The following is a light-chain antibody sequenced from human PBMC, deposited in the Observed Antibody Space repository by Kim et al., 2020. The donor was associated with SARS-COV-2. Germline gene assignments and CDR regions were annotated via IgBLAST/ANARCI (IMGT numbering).Light chain of an antibody. J-gene: IGLJ1*01. CDR2: EDI. CDR3: GTWDTSLSAGV. Sequence: GQKVISSCSGGSSNIGRNYVSWYQQLPGTAPKLLIYEDINRPSWIPDRFSGSKSGTSATLAITGLQTGDEAEYFCGTWDTSLSAGVFGTGTKVTVL. CDR1: SSNIGRNY. V-gene: IGLV1-51*02.